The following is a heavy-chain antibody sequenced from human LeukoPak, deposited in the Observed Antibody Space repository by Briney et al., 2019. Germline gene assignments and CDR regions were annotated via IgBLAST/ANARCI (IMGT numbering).Heavy chain of an antibody. J-gene: IGHJ4*02. CDR2: IYYSGST. V-gene: IGHV4-39*07. CDR3: ARDTPAPSGSYWLY. D-gene: IGHD1-26*01. Sequence: SETLSLTCTVSGGSISSGSYYWGWIRQPPGTGLEWIGSIYYSGSTYYNPSLKSRVTISVDTSKNQFSLKLSSVTAADTAVYYCARDTPAPSGSYWLYWGQGTLVTVSS. CDR1: GGSISSGSYY.